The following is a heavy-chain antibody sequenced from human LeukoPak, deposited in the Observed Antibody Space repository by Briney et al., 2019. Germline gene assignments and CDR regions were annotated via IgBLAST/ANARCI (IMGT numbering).Heavy chain of an antibody. J-gene: IGHJ6*03. CDR2: MNPNSGNT. Sequence: ASVKVSCTASGGTFSSYAINWVRQATGQGLEWMGWMNPNSGNTCYAQKLQGRVTMTTDTSTSTAYMELRSLRSDDTAVYYCASGPWVVDTAMVKKLNYYYYMVVWGKGTTVTVSS. CDR1: GGTFSSYA. D-gene: IGHD5-18*01. CDR3: ASGPWVVDTAMVKKLNYYYYMVV. V-gene: IGHV1-8*02.